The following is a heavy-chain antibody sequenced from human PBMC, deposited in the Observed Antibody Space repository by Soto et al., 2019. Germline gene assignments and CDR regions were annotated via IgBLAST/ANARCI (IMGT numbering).Heavy chain of an antibody. J-gene: IGHJ4*02. CDR1: GFTFSSYS. V-gene: IGHV3-21*01. CDR3: ARDPICTNGVCYSFDY. CDR2: ISSSSSYI. D-gene: IGHD2-8*01. Sequence: EVQLVESGGGLVKPGGSLRLSCAASGFTFSSYSMNWVRQAPGKGLEWVSSISSSSSYIYYADSVKGRFTISRDNAKNSLYLQMNSLRAEDTAVYYCARDPICTNGVCYSFDYWGQGTLVTVSS.